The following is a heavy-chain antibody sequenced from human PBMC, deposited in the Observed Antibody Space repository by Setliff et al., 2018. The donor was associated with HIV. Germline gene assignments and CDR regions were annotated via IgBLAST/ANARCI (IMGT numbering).Heavy chain of an antibody. J-gene: IGHJ4*02. Sequence: PSETLSLTCAVYGGSFSGYYWSWIRQPPGKGLEWIGEINHSGSTNYNPSLKSRVTIAGDTSKNQFSVRLTSVTAADTAVYFCARDVARFDYDTGGYYVSHFDYWGQGIQVTVSS. V-gene: IGHV4-34*01. CDR3: ARDVARFDYDTGGYYVSHFDY. CDR2: INHSGST. CDR1: GGSFSGYY. D-gene: IGHD3-22*01.